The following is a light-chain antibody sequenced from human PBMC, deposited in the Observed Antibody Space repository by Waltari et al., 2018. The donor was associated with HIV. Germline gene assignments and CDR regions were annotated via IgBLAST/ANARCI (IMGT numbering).Light chain of an antibody. V-gene: IGLV1-47*01. CDR3: AVWDDSLGGAV. CDR1: GSNIGTYS. Sequence: QSVVTQPPSASETPGQRVTIPCSGSGSNIGTYSVNWYPHFPGTAPKPLIYMNDQRPSGVPGRFSGSQSGTSASLAISGLQYDDEADYYCAVWDDSLGGAVFGGGTKLTVL. J-gene: IGLJ2*01. CDR2: MND.